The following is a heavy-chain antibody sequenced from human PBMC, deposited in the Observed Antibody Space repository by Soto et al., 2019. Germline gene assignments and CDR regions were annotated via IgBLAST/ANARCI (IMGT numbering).Heavy chain of an antibody. Sequence: LRLSCAASGFTYSTYTMHWVRQAPGKGLEWVAVISYDGNNKFYADSVKDRFTISRDNAKNSLYLQMNSLRAEDTAMYYCARDDPPYDFWSGYLPRSGYWGQGTLVTVSS. CDR1: GFTYSTYT. CDR3: ARDDPPYDFWSGYLPRSGY. V-gene: IGHV3-30-3*01. CDR2: ISYDGNNK. D-gene: IGHD3-3*01. J-gene: IGHJ4*02.